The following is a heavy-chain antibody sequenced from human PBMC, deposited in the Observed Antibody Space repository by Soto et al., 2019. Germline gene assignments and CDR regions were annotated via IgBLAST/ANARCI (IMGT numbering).Heavy chain of an antibody. CDR3: ARQYPSSSRHFDH. D-gene: IGHD6-6*01. CDR2: ISAGSSNI. Sequence: EVELVESGGGLVKPGGSLKLSCAASGFTFRTYYMIWVRQAPGKGLEWVSTISAGSSNIYYAPSVQGRFTISRDNAKNLLSLQINSLRAEDTAVYYCARQYPSSSRHFDHWGQGTLVIVSS. V-gene: IGHV3-21*01. CDR1: GFTFRTYY. J-gene: IGHJ4*02.